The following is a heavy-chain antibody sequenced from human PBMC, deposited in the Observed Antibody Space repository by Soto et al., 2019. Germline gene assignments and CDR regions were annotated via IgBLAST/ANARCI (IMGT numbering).Heavy chain of an antibody. Sequence: ASVKVSCKASGYTFTGYYMHWVRQAPGQGLEWMGWINPNSGGTNYAQKFQGRVTMTRDTSTSTVYMELSSLRSEDAAVYYCARGGITIFGVVIIGAPLNVWGQGTTVTVSS. CDR3: ARGGITIFGVVIIGAPLNV. D-gene: IGHD3-3*01. V-gene: IGHV1-2*02. J-gene: IGHJ6*02. CDR1: GYTFTGYY. CDR2: INPNSGGT.